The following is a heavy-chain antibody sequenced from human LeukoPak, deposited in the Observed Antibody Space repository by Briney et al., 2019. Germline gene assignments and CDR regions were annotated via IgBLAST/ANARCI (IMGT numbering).Heavy chain of an antibody. Sequence: ASVKVSCKVSGSTLTELSMHWVRQAPGNGLEWMGGFDPEDGETFYAQDFQGRVIMTEDTSTDTAYMELSSLRSEDTAVYYCAAEHEKVDYRSTWFDPWGQGTLVTVSS. CDR2: FDPEDGET. CDR1: GSTLTELS. V-gene: IGHV1-24*01. D-gene: IGHD4/OR15-4a*01. CDR3: AAEHEKVDYRSTWFDP. J-gene: IGHJ5*02.